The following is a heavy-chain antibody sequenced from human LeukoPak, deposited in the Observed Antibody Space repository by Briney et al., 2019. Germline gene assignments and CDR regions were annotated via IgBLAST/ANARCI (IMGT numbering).Heavy chain of an antibody. CDR1: GGSFSGYY. V-gene: IGHV4-34*01. D-gene: IGHD2-15*01. J-gene: IGHJ5*02. CDR3: ASSGAGGGWFDP. Sequence: SETLSLTCAVYGGSFSGYYWSWIRQPPGKGLEWIGEINHSGSTNYNPSLKSRVTISVDTSKNQFSLKLSSVTAADTAVYYCASSGAGGGWFDPWGQGTLVTVFS. CDR2: INHSGST.